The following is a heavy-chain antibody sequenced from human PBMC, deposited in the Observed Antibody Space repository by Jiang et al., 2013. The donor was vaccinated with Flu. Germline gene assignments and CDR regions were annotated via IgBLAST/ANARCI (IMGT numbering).Heavy chain of an antibody. J-gene: IGHJ4*02. D-gene: IGHD2-15*01. CDR1: GYTFTTYG. Sequence: SGAEVKKPGASVKVSCKASGYTFTTYGISWVRQAPGQGLEWMGWISGYSGDRRYGQKFQGRVTMTTDRATSTAYLELRSLKSDDTAVYYCARAGSGGSTFFDYWGQGTLVTVSS. V-gene: IGHV1-18*01. CDR2: ISGYSGDR. CDR3: ARAGSGGSTFFDY.